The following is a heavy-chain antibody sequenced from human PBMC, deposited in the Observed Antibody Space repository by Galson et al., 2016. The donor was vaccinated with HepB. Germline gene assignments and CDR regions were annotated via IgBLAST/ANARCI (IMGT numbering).Heavy chain of an antibody. V-gene: IGHV4-30-4*01. CDR2: VYYIGTT. D-gene: IGHD1-14*01. CDR3: ATNTTHLPPFQH. J-gene: IGHJ1*01. CDR1: GDSITNGHFY. Sequence: TLSFTCTVSGDSITNGHFYWSWVRQIAGKGLEWIGNVYYIGTTHYNPSLRSRVSMSIDTSNSQFSLRLDSVAAADTAVYLCATNTTHLPPFQHWGQGIPVVVSS.